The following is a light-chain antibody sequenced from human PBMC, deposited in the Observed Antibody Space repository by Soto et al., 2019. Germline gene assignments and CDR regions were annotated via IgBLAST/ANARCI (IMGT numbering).Light chain of an antibody. J-gene: IGLJ2*01. Sequence: QSVLTQPASVSGSPGQSITISCTGSSSDVGAYNYVSWYQQYPGKAPKLIIYEVTNRPSGISSRFSGSKSGNTASLTMSGLRAEDESDYYCIAYTRTTPVIFGGGTKLTVL. CDR3: IAYTRTTPVI. CDR1: SSDVGAYNY. V-gene: IGLV2-14*01. CDR2: EVT.